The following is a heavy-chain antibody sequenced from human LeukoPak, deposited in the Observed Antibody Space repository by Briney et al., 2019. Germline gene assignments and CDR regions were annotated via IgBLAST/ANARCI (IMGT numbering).Heavy chain of an antibody. D-gene: IGHD2-2*02. CDR1: GGSFSGYY. J-gene: IGHJ6*04. CDR3: ATGRNGVVPAPILGDGPWAYYYAMDV. CDR2: INHSGST. Sequence: ASETLSLTCAVYGGSFSGYYWSWIRQPPGKGLEWIGEINHSGSTNYNPSLKSRVTISVDTSKNQFSLKLSSVTAADTAVYYCATGRNGVVPAPILGDGPWAYYYAMDVWGKGTTVTVSA. V-gene: IGHV4-34*01.